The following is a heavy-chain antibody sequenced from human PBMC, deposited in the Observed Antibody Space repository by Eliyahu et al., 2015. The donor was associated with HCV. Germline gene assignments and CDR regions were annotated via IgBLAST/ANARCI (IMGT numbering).Heavy chain of an antibody. CDR1: GFXFSXYG. Sequence: QVQLVESGGGVVQPGXSLXLSCAXSGFXFSXYGXPWVRQAPGKGLEWVAVIWYDGSNKYYADSVKGRFTISRDNSKNTLYLQMNSLRAEDTAVYYCARDWVVAEIEYYYDSSGYGMDVWGQGTTVTVSS. D-gene: IGHD3-22*01. CDR3: ARDWVVAEIEYYYDSSGYGMDV. CDR2: IWYDGSNK. J-gene: IGHJ6*02. V-gene: IGHV3-33*01.